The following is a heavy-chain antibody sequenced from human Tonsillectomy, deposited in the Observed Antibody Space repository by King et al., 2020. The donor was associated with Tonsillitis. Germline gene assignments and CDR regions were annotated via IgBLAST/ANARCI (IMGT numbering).Heavy chain of an antibody. CDR3: VRENWYYDY. Sequence: QLVQSGAEVKKPGASVKVSCQASGYTFTDYHMHGVRQAPGRGLEWMGWINPNNGDTYYAQKFQGRISLTRDTSIHSLYMELTRLTSDDTALYYCVRENWYYDYWGQGTLVTVSS. CDR1: GYTFTDYH. J-gene: IGHJ4*02. CDR2: INPNNGDT. D-gene: IGHD1-1*01. V-gene: IGHV1-2*02.